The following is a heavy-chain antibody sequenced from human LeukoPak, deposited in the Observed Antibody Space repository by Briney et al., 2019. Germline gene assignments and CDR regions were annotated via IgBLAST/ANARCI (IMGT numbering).Heavy chain of an antibody. CDR3: AKDQKSRIAAGGRGWYFDY. CDR2: ISGSGGST. Sequence: GGSLRLSCAASGFTFSSYAMSWVRQAPGKGLEWVSAISGSGGSTYYADSVKGRFTISRDNSKNTLYLQMNSLRAEDTAVYYCAKDQKSRIAAGGRGWYFDYWGQGTLVTVSS. V-gene: IGHV3-23*01. D-gene: IGHD6-13*01. CDR1: GFTFSSYA. J-gene: IGHJ4*02.